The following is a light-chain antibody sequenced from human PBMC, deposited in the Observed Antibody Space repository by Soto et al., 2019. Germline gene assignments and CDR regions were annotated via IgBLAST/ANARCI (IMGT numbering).Light chain of an antibody. Sequence: QSVLTHPSSVSGSPGQSITISCTGISADVSTSNFVSWYQHHPGKGPRLILYDFTHRPSGISDRFSGSKSGDTASLTISGLRAEDEADYYCASYRSGPLYVFGTGTKVTVL. CDR2: DFT. CDR1: SADVSTSNF. V-gene: IGLV2-14*03. CDR3: ASYRSGPLYV. J-gene: IGLJ1*01.